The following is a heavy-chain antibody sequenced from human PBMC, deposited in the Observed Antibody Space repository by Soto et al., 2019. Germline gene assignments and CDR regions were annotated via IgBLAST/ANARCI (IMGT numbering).Heavy chain of an antibody. CDR1: GFSFSSYG. CDR2: ISYDGTDE. J-gene: IGHJ4*02. D-gene: IGHD1-1*01. CDR3: AKQESDWNDYFDY. V-gene: IGHV3-30*18. Sequence: QVQLVESGGGVVQPGRSLRLSCAASGFSFSSYGMHWVRQAPGKGLEWVAMISYDGTDEYYADSVKGRFTISRDNSKNAVYLQMNSLRAEDTAVHYCAKQESDWNDYFDYWGQGTLVTVSS.